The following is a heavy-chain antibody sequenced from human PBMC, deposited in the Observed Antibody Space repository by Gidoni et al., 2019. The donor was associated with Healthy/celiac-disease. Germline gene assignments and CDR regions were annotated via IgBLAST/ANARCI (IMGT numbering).Heavy chain of an antibody. CDR3: AKGESLRILLWNDAFDI. CDR1: GFTFSSYG. V-gene: IGHV3-30*18. D-gene: IGHD3-10*01. Sequence: QVQLVESGGGVVQPGRSLRLSCAASGFTFSSYGMHWVRQAPGKGLEWVAVISYDGSNKYYADSVKGRFTISRDNSKNTLYLQMNSLRAEDTAVYYCAKGESLRILLWNDAFDIWGQGTMVTVSS. CDR2: ISYDGSNK. J-gene: IGHJ3*02.